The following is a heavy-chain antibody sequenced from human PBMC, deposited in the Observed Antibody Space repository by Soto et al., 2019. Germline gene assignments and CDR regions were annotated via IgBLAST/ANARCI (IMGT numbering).Heavy chain of an antibody. CDR3: ARDKRDLRFLEWSYYFDF. J-gene: IGHJ4*02. CDR2: ISYDGSNK. Sequence: QVQLVESGGGVVQPGRSLRLSCAASGFTFSSYAMHWVRQAPGKGLEWVAVISYDGSNKYYADSVKGRFTISRDNSNNTLYLQMNSLRAEDTAMYYCARDKRDLRFLEWSYYFDFWGQGTLVTVSS. V-gene: IGHV3-30-3*01. D-gene: IGHD3-3*01. CDR1: GFTFSSYA.